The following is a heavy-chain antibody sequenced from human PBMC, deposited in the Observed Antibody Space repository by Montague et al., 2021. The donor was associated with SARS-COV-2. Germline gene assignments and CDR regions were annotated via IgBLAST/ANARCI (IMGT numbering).Heavy chain of an antibody. CDR1: GSISGYY. J-gene: IGHJ4*02. Sequence: SETLSLTCTVSGSISGYYWTWIRQSAGKGLEWIGRISSSGGIDHXASLKSRVTMSLDTSKIQLSLKLSSVTAADTAVYYCARQYIGYNRRFGYWGQGALVTVSP. V-gene: IGHV4-4*07. D-gene: IGHD5-12*01. CDR3: ARQYIGYNRRFGY. CDR2: ISSSGGI.